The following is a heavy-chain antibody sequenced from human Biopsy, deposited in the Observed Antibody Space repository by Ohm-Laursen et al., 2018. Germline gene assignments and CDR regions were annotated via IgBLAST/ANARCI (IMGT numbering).Heavy chain of an antibody. CDR1: GYTSTTYY. Sequence: GVSVKVSCNASGYTSTTYYIHWVRQAPGQGLEWMGIINPGGNSTAYTQNFQGRVTMTWDTSTTTVYMELSSLRSEDTAVYYCVLASFDYWGQGTLVTVPS. J-gene: IGHJ4*02. CDR3: VLASFDY. CDR2: INPGGNST. V-gene: IGHV1-46*01.